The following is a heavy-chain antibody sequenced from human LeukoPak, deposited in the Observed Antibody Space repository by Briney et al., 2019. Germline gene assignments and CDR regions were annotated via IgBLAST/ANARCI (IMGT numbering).Heavy chain of an antibody. CDR2: ISSSSSYI. Sequence: GGSLRLSCAASGFTFDDYAMHWVRQAPGKGLEWVSSISSSSSYIYYADSVKGRFTISRDNAKNSLYLQMNSLRAEDTAVYYCARARDNWNDGRGDAFDIWGQGTMVTVSS. V-gene: IGHV3-21*01. CDR1: GFTFDDYA. CDR3: ARARDNWNDGRGDAFDI. D-gene: IGHD1-20*01. J-gene: IGHJ3*02.